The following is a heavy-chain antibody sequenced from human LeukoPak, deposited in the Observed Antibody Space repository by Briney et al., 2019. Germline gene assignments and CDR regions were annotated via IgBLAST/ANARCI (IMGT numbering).Heavy chain of an antibody. CDR3: ARDSTTTVTIFDY. CDR2: IYTSGST. Sequence: SETLSLTCTVSGGSISSGSYYWSWIRPPAGKGLVWIGRIYTSGSTNYNPSLKSRVTISVDTSKNQFSLKLSSVTAADTAVYYCARDSTTTVTIFDYWGQGTLVTVSS. V-gene: IGHV4-61*02. CDR1: GGSISSGSYY. J-gene: IGHJ4*02. D-gene: IGHD4-17*01.